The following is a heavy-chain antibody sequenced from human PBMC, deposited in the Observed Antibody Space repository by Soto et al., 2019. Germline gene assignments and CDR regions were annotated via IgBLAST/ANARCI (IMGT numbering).Heavy chain of an antibody. CDR2: IKSKIDGGTT. CDR1: GFTFGNAW. CDR3: TTDSYIDMPIVRFDY. J-gene: IGHJ4*01. V-gene: IGHV3-15*07. D-gene: IGHD2-15*01. Sequence: EVQVVDSGGGLVSPGGSLRLSCVASGFTFGNAWINWVRQAPGKGLEWVGRIKSKIDGGTTDFAAPVKGRFAISRDDSKNSAYMQMNSLKIEDTAVYYCTTDSYIDMPIVRFDYWGYGTLVTVSS.